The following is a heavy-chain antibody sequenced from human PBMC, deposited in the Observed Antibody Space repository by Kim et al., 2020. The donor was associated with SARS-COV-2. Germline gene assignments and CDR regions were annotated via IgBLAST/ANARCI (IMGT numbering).Heavy chain of an antibody. CDR2: IIPIFGTA. Sequence: SVKVSCKASGGTFSSYAISWVRQAPGQGLEWMGGIIPIFGTANYAQKFQGRVTITADESTSTAYMELSSLRSEDTAVSYCASAYYDILTGYYPPQNHEKDYYYYGMDVWGQGTTVTVSS. CDR3: ASAYYDILTGYYPPQNHEKDYYYYGMDV. J-gene: IGHJ6*02. V-gene: IGHV1-69*13. CDR1: GGTFSSYA. D-gene: IGHD3-9*01.